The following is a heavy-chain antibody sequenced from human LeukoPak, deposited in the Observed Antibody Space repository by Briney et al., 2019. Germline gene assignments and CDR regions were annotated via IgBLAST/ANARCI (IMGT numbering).Heavy chain of an antibody. D-gene: IGHD1-1*01. CDR2: INPSGGST. CDR3: ARDLDDAFDI. V-gene: IGHV1-46*01. CDR1: GYTFTSYY. Sequence: ASVKVSCKASGYTFTSYYMHWVRQAPGQGLEWMGIINPSGGSTSYAQKFQGRVTMTRDTSISTVNMELSRLRSDDTAVYFCARDLDDAFDIWGQGTVVTVSS. J-gene: IGHJ3*02.